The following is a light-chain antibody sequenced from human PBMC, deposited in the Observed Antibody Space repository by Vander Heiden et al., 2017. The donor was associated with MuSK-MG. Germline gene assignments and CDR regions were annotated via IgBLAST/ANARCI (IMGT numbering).Light chain of an antibody. CDR2: AAS. CDR1: QSISNY. V-gene: IGKV1-39*01. Sequence: DIQMTQSPSSLSASVGDRATITCRASQSISNYLNWYQQKPGKAPKLLIYAASTLQSGVPSRFSGSGSGTDFTLSISSLQPEDFATYYCQQSYSTPYIFGQGTKLGIK. J-gene: IGKJ2*01. CDR3: QQSYSTPYI.